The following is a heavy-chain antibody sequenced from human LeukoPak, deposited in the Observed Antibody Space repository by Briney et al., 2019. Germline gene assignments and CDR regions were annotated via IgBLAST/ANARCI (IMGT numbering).Heavy chain of an antibody. CDR1: GYTVTGYY. Sequence: ASVKVSCKASGYTVTGYYMHWVRQAPGQGLELMGWINPNSGGTNYAQKFQGRVTMTRDTSISTAYMELSRLRSDDTAVYYCARDRAIVVVITTGFDAFDIWGQGTMVTVSS. CDR3: ARDRAIVVVITTGFDAFDI. CDR2: INPNSGGT. D-gene: IGHD3-22*01. J-gene: IGHJ3*02. V-gene: IGHV1-2*02.